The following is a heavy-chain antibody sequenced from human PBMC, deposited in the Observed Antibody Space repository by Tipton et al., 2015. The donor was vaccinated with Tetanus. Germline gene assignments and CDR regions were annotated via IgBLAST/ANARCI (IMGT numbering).Heavy chain of an antibody. V-gene: IGHV4-39*01. CDR3: ARLRYSYGSQADP. D-gene: IGHD5-18*01. J-gene: IGHJ5*02. CDR1: GGSISSSSYY. Sequence: TLSLTCTVSGGSISSSSYYWGWIRQPPGKRLEWIGSIYYSGSTYYNPSLKSRVTISVDTSKNQFSLKLSSVTAADTAVYYCARLRYSYGSQADPWGQGTLVTVSS. CDR2: IYYSGST.